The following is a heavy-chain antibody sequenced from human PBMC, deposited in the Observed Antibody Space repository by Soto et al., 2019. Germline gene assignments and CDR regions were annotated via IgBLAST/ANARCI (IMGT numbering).Heavy chain of an antibody. J-gene: IGHJ6*02. Sequence: EVQLVESGGGLVNPGRSLRLSCVASGFNFDDHVMNWVRQVPGKGLEWVGQINWNGYSIGYGGSVRGRFTISRDNAQNTLYLQMNSLRPEDTAVYYCARSWSGSTSGRVDVWGQGTTVTVSS. V-gene: IGHV3-9*01. CDR1: GFNFDDHV. D-gene: IGHD3-3*01. CDR3: ARSWSGSTSGRVDV. CDR2: INWNGYSI.